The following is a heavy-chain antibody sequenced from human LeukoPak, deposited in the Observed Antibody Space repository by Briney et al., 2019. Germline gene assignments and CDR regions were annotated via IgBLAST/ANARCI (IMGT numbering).Heavy chain of an antibody. J-gene: IGHJ4*02. CDR2: ISWNSGSI. V-gene: IGHV3-9*01. Sequence: GGSLRLSCLASGCTFDDYAMHWVRQAPGKGLEWVSGISWNSGSIGYADSVKGRFTISRDNAKNSLYLQMNSLRAEDTALYYCAKGDADILTGYLAYWGQGTLVTVSS. D-gene: IGHD3-9*01. CDR1: GCTFDDYA. CDR3: AKGDADILTGYLAY.